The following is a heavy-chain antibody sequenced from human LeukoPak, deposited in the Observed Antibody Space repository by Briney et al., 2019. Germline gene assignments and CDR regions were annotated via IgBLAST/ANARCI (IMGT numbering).Heavy chain of an antibody. D-gene: IGHD2-2*01. V-gene: IGHV3-48*01. J-gene: IGHJ3*02. Sequence: GGSLRLSCATSGFTFTIFGINWVRQAPGKGPEWVSYIDARSGITYYADSVQGRFTISRDNAKESVFLQMNGLRVDDTAVYYCARERGVAAAANGAFDIWGQGTMVTVSS. CDR3: ARERGVAAAANGAFDI. CDR2: IDARSGIT. CDR1: GFTFTIFG.